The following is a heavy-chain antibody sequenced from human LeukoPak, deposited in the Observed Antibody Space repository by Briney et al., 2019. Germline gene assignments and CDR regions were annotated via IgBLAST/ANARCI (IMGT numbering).Heavy chain of an antibody. J-gene: IGHJ6*02. CDR2: ISSSSSYI. V-gene: IGHV3-21*04. CDR1: GFTFSSYS. D-gene: IGHD2-8*02. CDR3: AKNTVYYYYYDMDV. Sequence: GGSLRLSCAASGFTFSSYSMNWVRQAPGKGLEWVSSISSSSSYIYYADSVKGRFTISRDNAKNSLYLQMNSLRAEDTAVYYCAKNTVYYYYYDMDVWGQGTTVTVSS.